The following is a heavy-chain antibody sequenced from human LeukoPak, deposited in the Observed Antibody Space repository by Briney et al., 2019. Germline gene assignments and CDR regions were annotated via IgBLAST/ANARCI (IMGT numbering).Heavy chain of an antibody. J-gene: IGHJ4*02. CDR2: TSYDGSNK. CDR1: GFTFSSYA. Sequence: GGSLRLSCAASGFTFSSYAMHWVRQAPGKGLEWVAVTSYDGSNKYYAGSVKGRFSIYRDNSRNTLFLQMSGLRPDDTAVYYCARGGGSNGWFYWGQGTLVTVSS. V-gene: IGHV3-30*04. D-gene: IGHD6-19*01. CDR3: ARGGGSNGWFY.